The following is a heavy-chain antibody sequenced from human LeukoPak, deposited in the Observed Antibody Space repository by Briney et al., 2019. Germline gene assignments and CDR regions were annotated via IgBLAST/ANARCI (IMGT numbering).Heavy chain of an antibody. CDR1: GGSISSSSYY. CDR2: IYYSGST. V-gene: IGHV4-39*01. CDR3: ARTLTGSAYYFDY. Sequence: PSETLSLTCTVSGGSISSSSYYWGWIRQPPGKGLEWIGSIYYSGSTYYNPSLKGRVTISVDTSKNQFSLKLSSVTAADTAVYYCARTLTGSAYYFDYWGQGTLVTVSS. D-gene: IGHD1-20*01. J-gene: IGHJ4*02.